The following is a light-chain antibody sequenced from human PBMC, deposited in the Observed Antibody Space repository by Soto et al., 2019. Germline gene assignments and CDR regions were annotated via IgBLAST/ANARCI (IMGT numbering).Light chain of an antibody. J-gene: IGKJ5*01. CDR2: KAS. CDR1: QSISSL. Sequence: DIQMTQSPSTLSASVGDRVTITCRASQSISSLLAWYQQKPGRAPTLLIYKASTLESGVPSRFSGSVSGTEFPLTISSLQPDDLATYYYQQYNDYPLTFGQGTRLEIK. CDR3: QQYNDYPLT. V-gene: IGKV1-5*03.